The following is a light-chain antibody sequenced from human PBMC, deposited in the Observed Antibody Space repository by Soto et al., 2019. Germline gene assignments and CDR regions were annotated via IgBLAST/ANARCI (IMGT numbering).Light chain of an antibody. CDR1: SSDVGAYEY. CDR2: NVN. J-gene: IGLJ2*01. Sequence: QSALTQVASVSASPGQSITISCTGTSSDVGAYEYVSWFRQHPGKAPKLMIYNVNYRPSGVSNRFSGSKSGNTASLTISGLQAEDEANYYCSSYTNNNTVVFGGGTQLTVL. CDR3: SSYTNNNTVV. V-gene: IGLV2-14*03.